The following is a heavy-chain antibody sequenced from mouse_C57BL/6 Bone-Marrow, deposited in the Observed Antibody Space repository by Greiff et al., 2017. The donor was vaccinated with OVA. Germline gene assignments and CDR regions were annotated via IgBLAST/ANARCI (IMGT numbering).Heavy chain of an antibody. V-gene: IGHV1-81*01. D-gene: IGHD1-1*01. CDR2: IYPRSGNT. CDR3: ARPITTVVARDWYFDV. CDR1: GYTFTSYG. Sequence: QVQLKESGAELARPGASVKLSCKASGYTFTSYGISWVKQRTGQGLEWIGEIYPRSGNTYYNEKFKGKATLTADKSSSTAYMELRSLTSEDSAVYFCARPITTVVARDWYFDVWGTGTTVTVSS. J-gene: IGHJ1*03.